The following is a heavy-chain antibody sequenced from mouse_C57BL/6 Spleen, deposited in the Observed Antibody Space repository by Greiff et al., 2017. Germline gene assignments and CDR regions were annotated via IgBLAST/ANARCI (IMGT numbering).Heavy chain of an antibody. CDR1: GFNIKNTY. D-gene: IGHD1-1*01. V-gene: IGHV14-3*01. CDR2: IDPANGNT. CDR3: ASPHYYGRSYWYFDV. J-gene: IGHJ1*03. Sequence: VQLKESVAELVRPGASVKLSCTASGFNIKNTYMHWVKQRPEQGLEWIGRIDPANGNTKYAPKFQGKATITADTSSNTAYLQLSSLTSEDTAIYYCASPHYYGRSYWYFDVWGTGTTVTVAS.